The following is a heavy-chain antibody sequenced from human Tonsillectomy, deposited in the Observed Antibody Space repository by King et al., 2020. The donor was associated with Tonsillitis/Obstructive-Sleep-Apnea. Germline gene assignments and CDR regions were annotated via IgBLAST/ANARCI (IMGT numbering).Heavy chain of an antibody. CDR2: INHSGST. CDR3: ARGAVADHTDMDV. D-gene: IGHD4-23*01. CDR1: GGSFSGYY. Sequence: VQLQQWGAGLLKPSEPLSLTCAVCGGSFSGYYWSWIRQPPGKGLEWIGEINHSGSTNYNPSLKSRVTISVDTSKNQFSLKLSSVTAADTAVYYCARGAVADHTDMDVWGKGTTVTVSS. J-gene: IGHJ6*03. V-gene: IGHV4-34*01.